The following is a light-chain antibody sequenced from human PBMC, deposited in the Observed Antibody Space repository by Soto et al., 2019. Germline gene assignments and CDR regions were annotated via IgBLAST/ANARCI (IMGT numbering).Light chain of an antibody. V-gene: IGKV3-11*01. CDR2: GAF. J-gene: IGKJ4*01. Sequence: EIVLTQSPATLSLSPGEGATLSCRASQSVNTYLAWYQQKPGQASRLLIYGAFNRATGIPARFSGSGSGTDFTLTISSLEPEDFAVYYCQQGGSFGGGTKVEIK. CDR3: QQGGS. CDR1: QSVNTY.